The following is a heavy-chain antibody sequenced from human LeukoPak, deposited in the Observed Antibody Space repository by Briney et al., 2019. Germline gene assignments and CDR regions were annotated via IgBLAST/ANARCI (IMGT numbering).Heavy chain of an antibody. Sequence: TSETLSLTCAVSGVSFNDYYWSWVRQTPGKGLEWIGEIKHSGYTNDSPSLKSRVTISIDTSRKQFSLNLRSVTVADTGIYYCTRMTTGHDYWGQGTLVTVSS. CDR2: IKHSGYT. J-gene: IGHJ4*02. CDR1: GVSFNDYY. V-gene: IGHV4-34*01. D-gene: IGHD4-17*01. CDR3: TRMTTGHDY.